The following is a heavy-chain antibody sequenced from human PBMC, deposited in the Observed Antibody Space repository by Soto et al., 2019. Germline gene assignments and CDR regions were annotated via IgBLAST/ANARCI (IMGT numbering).Heavy chain of an antibody. J-gene: IGHJ4*02. D-gene: IGHD3-10*01. CDR2: ISSNGGST. V-gene: IGHV3-64*01. CDR1: GFTFSSYA. CDR3: ASQDDGSGSYYVR. Sequence: EVQLVESGGGLVQPGGSLRLSCAASGFTFSSYAMHWVRQAPGRGLEYVSAISSNGGSTYYANSVKGRFTISRDNSKNTLYLQMGSLRAEDMAVYYCASQDDGSGSYYVRWGQGTLVTVSS.